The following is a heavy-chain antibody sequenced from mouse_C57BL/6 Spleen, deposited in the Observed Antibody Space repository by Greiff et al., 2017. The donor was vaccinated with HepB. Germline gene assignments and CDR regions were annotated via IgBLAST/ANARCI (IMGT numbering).Heavy chain of an antibody. CDR1: GFTFSSYA. J-gene: IGHJ1*03. Sequence: EVMLVESGGGLVKPGGSLKLSCAASGFTFSSYAMSWVRQTPDKRLEWVATISDGGSYTYYPDNVKGRFTISRDNAKNNLYLQMTHLKSEDTAMYYCARGYGNYHWYFEVWGTGTTVTVSS. CDR3: ARGYGNYHWYFEV. CDR2: ISDGGSYT. V-gene: IGHV5-4*03. D-gene: IGHD2-10*02.